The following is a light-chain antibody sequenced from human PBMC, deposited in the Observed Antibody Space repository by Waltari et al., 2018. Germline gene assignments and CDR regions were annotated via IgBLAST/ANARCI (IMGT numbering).Light chain of an antibody. CDR3: QSADSSGTYRV. J-gene: IGLJ3*02. CDR2: KDS. Sequence: SYELTQPPSVSVSPGQTARITCSGDALPKQYAYWYQQKPGQAPVLVIYKDSERPSGTPERFSGSSSGTTVTLTISGVQAEDEAAYYCQSADSSGTYRVFGGGTKLTVL. CDR1: ALPKQY. V-gene: IGLV3-25*03.